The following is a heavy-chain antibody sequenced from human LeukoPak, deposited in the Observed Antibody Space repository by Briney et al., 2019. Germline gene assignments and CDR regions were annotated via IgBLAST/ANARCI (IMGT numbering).Heavy chain of an antibody. CDR1: GGSMSPYH. J-gene: IGHJ4*02. D-gene: IGHD5-18*01. CDR2: IYYSGST. V-gene: IGHV4-59*01. CDR3: ARDSSYGYGPFDS. Sequence: SETLSLTCTVSGGSMSPYHWGWIRQPPGKGLEWIGYIYYSGSTNYNPSLKSRVTISVDTSKNQFSLKLSSVTAADTAVYYCARDSSYGYGPFDSWGQGTLVTVSS.